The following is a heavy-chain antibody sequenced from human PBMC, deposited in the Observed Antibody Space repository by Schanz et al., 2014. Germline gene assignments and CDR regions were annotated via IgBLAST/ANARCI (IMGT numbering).Heavy chain of an antibody. D-gene: IGHD3-9*01. Sequence: EVQLLESGGGLVQPGGSLRLSCAASGFTFTNYAMSWVRQAPGKGLEWVSAISASGGTTYYADSVKGRFTISRDNSKNTLYLQMNSLRAEDTAVYYCAKAADWPVTRFDPWGQGTLVTVSS. CDR1: GFTFTNYA. J-gene: IGHJ5*02. V-gene: IGHV3-23*01. CDR2: ISASGGTT. CDR3: AKAADWPVTRFDP.